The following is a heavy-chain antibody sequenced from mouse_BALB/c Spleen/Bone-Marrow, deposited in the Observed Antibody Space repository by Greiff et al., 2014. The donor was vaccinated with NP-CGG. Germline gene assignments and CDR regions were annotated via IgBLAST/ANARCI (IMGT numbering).Heavy chain of an antibody. CDR1: GYTFTDYA. D-gene: IGHD2-3*01. CDR3: ARYDGYYGAMDY. CDR2: ISTYSGNT. V-gene: IGHV1-67*01. J-gene: IGHJ4*01. Sequence: QVQLQQSGPELVRPGVSVKISCKGSGYTFTDYAMHWVKQSHAKSLEWIGAISTYSGNTNYNQKFKGKATMTVDKSSSTAYMELARLTSEDSAIYYCARYDGYYGAMDYWGQGTSVTASS.